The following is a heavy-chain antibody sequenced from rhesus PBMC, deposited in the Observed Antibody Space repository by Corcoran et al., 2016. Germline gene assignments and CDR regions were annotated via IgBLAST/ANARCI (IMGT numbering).Heavy chain of an antibody. J-gene: IGHJ5-1*01. CDR2: IYGPTARP. Sequence: QVQLQESGPGLVKSSETLSLTCAVSGGSMNDNYDWNWIRQPPGKGLEWIGYIYGPTARPGDTPSLKSRVTISPDTSKNQFSRRLTALTAADTAIYYCAADTAGILLETRLDVWGPGVLVTVSS. CDR1: GGSMNDNYD. V-gene: IGHV4-76*01. CDR3: AADTAGILLETRLDV. D-gene: IGHD1-1*01.